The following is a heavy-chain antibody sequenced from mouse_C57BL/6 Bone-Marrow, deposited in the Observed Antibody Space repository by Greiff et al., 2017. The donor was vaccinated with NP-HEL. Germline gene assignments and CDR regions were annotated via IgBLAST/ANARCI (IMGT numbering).Heavy chain of an antibody. CDR1: GFTFSSYG. CDR3: ARQRDYYSNSWFAY. J-gene: IGHJ3*01. Sequence: EVQLVESGGDLVKPGGSLKLSCAASGFTFSSYGMSWVRQTPDKRLEWVATISSGGSYTYYPDSVKGRFTISRDNAKNTLYLQMSSLKSEDTAMYYYARQRDYYSNSWFAYWGQGTLVTVSA. V-gene: IGHV5-6*01. D-gene: IGHD2-5*01. CDR2: ISSGGSYT.